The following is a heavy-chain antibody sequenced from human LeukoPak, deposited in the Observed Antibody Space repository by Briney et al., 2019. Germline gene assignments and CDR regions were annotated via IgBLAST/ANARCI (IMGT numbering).Heavy chain of an antibody. CDR1: GYTFTSYG. Sequence: ASVKLSCKASGYTFTSYGISWVRQAPGQGLEWMGWISAYNGNTNYAQKLQGRVTMTTDTSTSTAYMELRSLRADGTAVYYCARVYSSGWCFDYWGQGTLVTVSS. CDR2: ISAYNGNT. J-gene: IGHJ4*02. D-gene: IGHD6-19*01. V-gene: IGHV1-18*01. CDR3: ARVYSSGWCFDY.